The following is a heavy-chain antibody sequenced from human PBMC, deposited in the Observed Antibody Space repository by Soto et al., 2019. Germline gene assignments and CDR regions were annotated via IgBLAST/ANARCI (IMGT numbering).Heavy chain of an antibody. CDR3: ARDSDYYYGMDV. CDR1: GFTFSSYW. J-gene: IGHJ6*02. V-gene: IGHV3-74*01. Sequence: PGGSLRLSCAASGFTFSSYWMHWARQAPGKGLVWVSRINSDGSSTSYADSVKGRFTISRDNAKNTLYLQMNSLRAEDTAVYYCARDSDYYYGMDVWGQGTTVTVSS. D-gene: IGHD6-25*01. CDR2: INSDGSST.